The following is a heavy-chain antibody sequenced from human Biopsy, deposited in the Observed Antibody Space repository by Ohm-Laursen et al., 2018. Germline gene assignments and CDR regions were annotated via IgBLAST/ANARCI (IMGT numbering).Heavy chain of an antibody. D-gene: IGHD3-10*01. J-gene: IGHJ4*02. V-gene: IGHV1-69*13. CDR1: GGTFTMFP. CDR2: ILPFYGTT. CDR3: ASSDGRSGFDY. Sequence: VKISCKASGGTFTMFPISWVRQAPGQGLEWMGAILPFYGTTNFAQKFQGRVTLAADGSTSTAYMELSSLRSEDTGVYYCASSDGRSGFDYWGQGTLVTVSS.